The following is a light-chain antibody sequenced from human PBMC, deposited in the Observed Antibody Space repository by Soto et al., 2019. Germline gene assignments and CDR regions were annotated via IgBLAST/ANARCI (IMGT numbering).Light chain of an antibody. J-gene: IGKJ4*01. CDR2: AAS. CDR1: QGISSW. V-gene: IGKV1-12*01. Sequence: DIQMTQSPSSVSASVGDRVTITCRASQGISSWLARYQQKPGKAPKLLIYAASSLQSGVPSRFSGSGSGTDFTLTISSLQPEDFATYYCQQANSFPLTFGGGAMLEI. CDR3: QQANSFPLT.